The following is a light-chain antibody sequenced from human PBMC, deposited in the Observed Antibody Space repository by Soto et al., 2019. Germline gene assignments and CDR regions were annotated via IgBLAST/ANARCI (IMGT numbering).Light chain of an antibody. V-gene: IGLV7-46*01. CDR3: LLSYRCDYV. Sequence: QAVVTQEPSLTVSPGGKVILTCGSTTGPVTTGHYPYWVQQKPGQAPRPLVYDTANIFSWTPVRFSGSLVGGKAALTLSGAQPEDEAEYYCLLSYRCDYVFGPGTKATVL. J-gene: IGLJ1*01. CDR2: DTA. CDR1: TGPVTTGHY.